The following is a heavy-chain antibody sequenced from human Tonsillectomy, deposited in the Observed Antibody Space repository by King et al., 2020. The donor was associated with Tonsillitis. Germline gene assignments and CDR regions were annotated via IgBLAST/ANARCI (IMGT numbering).Heavy chain of an antibody. CDR1: GFTFSSYA. D-gene: IGHD3-22*01. V-gene: IGHV3-23*04. CDR2: ISGSGGST. Sequence: VQLVESGGGLEQPGGSLRLSCAASGFTFSSYAMNWVRQAPGKGLEWVSAISGSGGSTYYADSVKGRFTISRDNSRNTLYLQMKSLRAEDTAIYYCATKERLQEYYYDSSGTFDYWGQGTLVTVSS. CDR3: ATKERLQEYYYDSSGTFDY. J-gene: IGHJ4*02.